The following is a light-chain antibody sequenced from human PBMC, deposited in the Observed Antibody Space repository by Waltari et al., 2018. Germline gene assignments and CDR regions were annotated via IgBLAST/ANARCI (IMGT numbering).Light chain of an antibody. Sequence: DIVMTQSPDSLAVSLGERATINCKSGQSILYNFNSKNSLAWYQQKPGQPTKLIISLASIRDSWVPDRFSGIGSGTYFALTIGSLQAEDVAVYYCQQYYTNPITFGPGTKLEIK. CDR1: QSILYNFNSKNS. V-gene: IGKV4-1*01. CDR3: QQYYTNPIT. CDR2: LAS. J-gene: IGKJ3*01.